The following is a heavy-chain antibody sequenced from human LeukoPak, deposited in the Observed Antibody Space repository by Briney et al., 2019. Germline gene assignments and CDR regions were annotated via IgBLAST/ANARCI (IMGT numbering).Heavy chain of an antibody. CDR2: FDPEDGET. D-gene: IGHD3-3*02. CDR3: ARARIFGVALDH. V-gene: IGHV1-24*01. J-gene: IGHJ5*02. CDR1: GYTLTELS. Sequence: ASVKVSCKVSGYTLTELSMHWVRQAPGKGLEWMGGFDPEDGETSYAQKFQGRVTMTRDTSTSTVYMELSSLRSEDTAVYYCARARIFGVALDHWGQGTLVTVSS.